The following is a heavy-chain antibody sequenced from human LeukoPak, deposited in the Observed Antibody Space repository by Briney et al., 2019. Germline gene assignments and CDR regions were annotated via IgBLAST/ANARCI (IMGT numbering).Heavy chain of an antibody. D-gene: IGHD3-10*01. V-gene: IGHV3-66*01. CDR3: ASLYYYGSGSYYNRPRGYYMDV. CDR2: IYSGGST. Sequence: GGSLRLSCAASEFSVGSNYMTWVRQAPGKGLEWVSLIYSGGSTYYADSVKGRFTISRDNSKNTLYLQMNSLRAEDTAVYYCASLYYYGSGSYYNRPRGYYMDVWGKGTTVTISS. CDR1: EFSVGSNY. J-gene: IGHJ6*03.